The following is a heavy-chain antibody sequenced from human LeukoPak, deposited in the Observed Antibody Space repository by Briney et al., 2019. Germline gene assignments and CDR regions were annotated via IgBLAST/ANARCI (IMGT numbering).Heavy chain of an antibody. CDR3: ARGGSIVGATRNPLPIDY. Sequence: ASVKVSCKASGYTFTGYYMHWVRQAPGQGLEWMGWINPNSGGTNYAQKFQGWVTMTRDTSISTDYMELSSLRSDDTAVYYCARGGSIVGATRNPLPIDYWGQGTLVTVSS. V-gene: IGHV1-2*04. CDR1: GYTFTGYY. D-gene: IGHD1-26*01. CDR2: INPNSGGT. J-gene: IGHJ4*02.